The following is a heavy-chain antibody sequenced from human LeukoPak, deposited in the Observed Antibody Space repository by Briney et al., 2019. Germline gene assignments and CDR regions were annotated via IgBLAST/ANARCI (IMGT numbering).Heavy chain of an antibody. CDR1: GGSISSGGYS. CDR3: ARGYSSSSEYYYYMDV. V-gene: IGHV4-30-2*01. J-gene: IGHJ6*03. D-gene: IGHD6-6*01. Sequence: SETLSLTCAVSGGSISSGGYSWSWIRQPPGKGLEWIGYIYHSGSTYYNPSLKSRVTISVDRSKNQFSLKLSSVTAADTAVYYCARGYSSSSEYYYYMDVWGKGTTVTVSS. CDR2: IYHSGST.